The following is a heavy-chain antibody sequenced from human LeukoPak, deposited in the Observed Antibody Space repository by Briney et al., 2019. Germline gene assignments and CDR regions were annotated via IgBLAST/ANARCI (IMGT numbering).Heavy chain of an antibody. CDR1: GGSFSGYY. J-gene: IGHJ4*02. CDR3: ARDRPSED. Sequence: LSLTCAVYGGSFSGYYWSWIRQAPGKGLEWVSYISSSGSTIYYADSVKGRLTISRDNAKNSLYLQMNSLRAEDTAVYYCARDRPSEDWGQGTLVAVSS. D-gene: IGHD6-6*01. V-gene: IGHV3-11*01. CDR2: ISSSGSTI.